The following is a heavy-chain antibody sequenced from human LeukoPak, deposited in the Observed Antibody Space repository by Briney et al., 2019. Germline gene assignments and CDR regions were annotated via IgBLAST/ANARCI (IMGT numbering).Heavy chain of an antibody. V-gene: IGHV4-59*01. Sequence: PSETLSLTCTVSGGSISSYYWSWIRQPPGKGLEWIGYIYYSGSTNYNPSLKSRVTISVDTSKNQFSLKLSSVTAADTAVYHCASGVGAALLAIWGQGTMVTVSS. CDR1: GGSISSYY. CDR2: IYYSGST. D-gene: IGHD1-26*01. J-gene: IGHJ3*02. CDR3: ASGVGAALLAI.